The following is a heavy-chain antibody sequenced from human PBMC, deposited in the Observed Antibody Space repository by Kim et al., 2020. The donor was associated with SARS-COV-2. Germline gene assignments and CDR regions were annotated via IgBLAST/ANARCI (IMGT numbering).Heavy chain of an antibody. Sequence: SVKDRFTSSRDNSKNTLNLQMNSLRAEDTAVYYCAKGSSSWDYYYYGMDVWGQGTTVTVSS. J-gene: IGHJ6*02. CDR3: AKGSSSWDYYYYGMDV. V-gene: IGHV3-30*02. D-gene: IGHD6-13*01.